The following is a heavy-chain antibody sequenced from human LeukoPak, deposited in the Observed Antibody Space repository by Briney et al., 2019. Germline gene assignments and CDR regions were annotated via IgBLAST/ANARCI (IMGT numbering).Heavy chain of an antibody. J-gene: IGHJ6*01. V-gene: IGHV3-23*01. D-gene: IGHD1-26*01. Sequence: GGSLRLSCAASGFTFSSYEMNWVRQAPGKGLEWVSGISGSGDNTLYADSVKGRFTISRDNSKNTLYLEMNSLRAEDTAIYYCAKMKGHPLPKYYMDVWGQGTTVTVSS. CDR3: AKMKGHPLPKYYMDV. CDR2: ISGSGDNT. CDR1: GFTFSSYE.